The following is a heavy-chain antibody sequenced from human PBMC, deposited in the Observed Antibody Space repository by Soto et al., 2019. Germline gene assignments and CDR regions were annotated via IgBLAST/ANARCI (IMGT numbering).Heavy chain of an antibody. CDR3: AKEGSSGWFYYYYGMDV. J-gene: IGHJ6*02. CDR1: GFTFSSYA. CDR2: ISGSGGST. Sequence: GGSLRLSCAASGFTFSSYAMSWVRQAPGKGLEWVSAISGSGGSTYYADSVKGRFTISRDNSKNTLYLQMNSLRAEDTAVYYCAKEGSSGWFYYYYGMDVWGQGTTVTVSS. D-gene: IGHD6-19*01. V-gene: IGHV3-23*01.